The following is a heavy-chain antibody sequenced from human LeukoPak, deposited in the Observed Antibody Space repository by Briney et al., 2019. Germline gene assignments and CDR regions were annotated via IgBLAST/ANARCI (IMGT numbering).Heavy chain of an antibody. D-gene: IGHD3-22*01. CDR1: GGTFSSYA. Sequence: ASVKVSCKASGGTFSSYAISWVRQAPGQGLEWMGWINPNSGGTNYAQKFQGRVTMTRDTSISTAYMELSRLRSDDTAVYYCARAYYDSSGYPYFDYWGQGTLVTVSS. CDR2: INPNSGGT. J-gene: IGHJ4*02. CDR3: ARAYYDSSGYPYFDY. V-gene: IGHV1-2*02.